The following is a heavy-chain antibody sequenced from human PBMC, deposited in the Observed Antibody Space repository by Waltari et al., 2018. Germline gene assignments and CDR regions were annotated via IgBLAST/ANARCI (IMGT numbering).Heavy chain of an antibody. D-gene: IGHD1-1*01. CDR2: IWYDGIGK. J-gene: IGHJ4*02. Sequence: QVQVVESGGGVVQPGGSLRLSCGVCGLTFSNYGMHWVRQDPGKGLEWVAIIWYDGIGKHYADSVKGRFSISRDNSKNSLYLQMNSLRAEDTAVYYCATTSGTNWHLNYWGQGTLVTVSS. V-gene: IGHV3-33*03. CDR1: GLTFSNYG. CDR3: ATTSGTNWHLNY.